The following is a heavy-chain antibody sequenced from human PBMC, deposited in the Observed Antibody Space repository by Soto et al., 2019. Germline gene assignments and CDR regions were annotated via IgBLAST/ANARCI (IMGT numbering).Heavy chain of an antibody. Sequence: DVQLVESGGGLVQPGGSLRVSCAASGFTLGSHRIHWVRQAPGKGLEWVSRIDTDGGGTSYADSVKGRFTISTDNAKNTVYLQMNGLRAEDTAVYYCATVFDLWGQGTLVTFSS. CDR1: GFTLGSHR. CDR2: IDTDGGGT. J-gene: IGHJ5*02. CDR3: ATVFDL. V-gene: IGHV3-74*01.